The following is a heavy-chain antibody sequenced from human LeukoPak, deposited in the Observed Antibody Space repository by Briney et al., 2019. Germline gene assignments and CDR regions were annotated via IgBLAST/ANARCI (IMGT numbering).Heavy chain of an antibody. D-gene: IGHD3-10*01. J-gene: IGHJ4*02. CDR2: ISGTGGNT. CDR1: GFVFSDYA. V-gene: IGHV3-23*01. Sequence: GGSLRLSCVASGFVFSDYAMSWVRQAPGKGLEWVAAISGTGGNTYYADSVKGRFTISRDNSKNTLYLQMNSLRAEDTAVYYCAKGLDGSGSYIEYWGQGTLVTVSS. CDR3: AKGLDGSGSYIEY.